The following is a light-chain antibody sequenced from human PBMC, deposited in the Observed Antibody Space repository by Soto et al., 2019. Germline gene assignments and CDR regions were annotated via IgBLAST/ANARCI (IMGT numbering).Light chain of an antibody. J-gene: IGLJ1*01. CDR2: EVV. CDR1: KSDIGVYDF. CDR3: KSYAGSNTYV. Sequence: QSALTQPPSASGSPGQSVTISCTGTKSDIGVYDFVSWYQHHPGKAPRLIIYEVVPRPSGVPDRFSGSKSGNTASLTVSGLQAADEADYFCKSYAGSNTYVFGSGTKVTV. V-gene: IGLV2-8*01.